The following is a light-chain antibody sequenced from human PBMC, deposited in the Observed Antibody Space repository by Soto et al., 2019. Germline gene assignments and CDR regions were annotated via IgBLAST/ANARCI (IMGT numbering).Light chain of an antibody. CDR1: QSVSSY. CDR2: EAS. V-gene: IGKV3-11*01. CDR3: QQYGSSPIT. J-gene: IGKJ5*01. Sequence: EIVLTQSPATLSLSPGERATLSCRASQSVSSYLAWYQQKPGQAPRLLIYEASDRATGIPARFSGSGSGTDFTLTISSLEPEDFAVYYCQQYGSSPITFGQGTRLEI.